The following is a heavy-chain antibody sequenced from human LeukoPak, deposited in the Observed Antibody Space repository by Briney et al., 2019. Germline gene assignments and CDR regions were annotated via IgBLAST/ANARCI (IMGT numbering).Heavy chain of an antibody. CDR2: IKQDGSEK. J-gene: IGHJ4*02. CDR3: ARGRYHMDVTGYSSFYY. V-gene: IGHV3-7*01. D-gene: IGHD3-9*01. Sequence: GGSLRLSCAASGVTFNDFWMSWVRQAPGKGLEWVANIKQDGSEKYYVDSVKGRFTISGDNAKTSLYLQMNSLRAEDTAVYYCARGRYHMDVTGYSSFYYWGQGTRVTVSS. CDR1: GVTFNDFW.